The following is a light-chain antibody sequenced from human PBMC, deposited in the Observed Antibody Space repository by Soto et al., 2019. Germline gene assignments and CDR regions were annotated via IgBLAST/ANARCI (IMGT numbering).Light chain of an antibody. CDR1: QSVNSW. CDR3: HQYSDYPWT. Sequence: DIQMTQSPSTLSASVGDRVTITCRASQSVNSWLAWYQQKPGKAPKFLIYRSSILESGVPSRFSGSGSGTEFTLTISGLQPDDFATYYRHQYSDYPWTFGQGTKVDIK. J-gene: IGKJ1*01. CDR2: RSS. V-gene: IGKV1-5*03.